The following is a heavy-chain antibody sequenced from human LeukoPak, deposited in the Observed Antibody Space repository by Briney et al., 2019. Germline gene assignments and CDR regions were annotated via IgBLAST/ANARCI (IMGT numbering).Heavy chain of an antibody. Sequence: SVKVSCKASGGTFSSYAISWVRQAPGQGLEWMGGIIPIFGTANYAQKFQGRVTITADESTSTAYMELSSLRSEDTAVYYCAGSRTPSYYDSSGYLTTSYWGQGTLVTVSS. CDR3: AGSRTPSYYDSSGYLTTSY. V-gene: IGHV1-69*13. D-gene: IGHD3-22*01. CDR2: IIPIFGTA. J-gene: IGHJ4*02. CDR1: GGTFSSYA.